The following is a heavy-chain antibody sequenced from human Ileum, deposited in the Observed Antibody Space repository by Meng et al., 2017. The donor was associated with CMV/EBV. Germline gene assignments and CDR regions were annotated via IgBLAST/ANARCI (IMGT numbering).Heavy chain of an antibody. Sequence: HGPLQQGGSGCLKPTETLSLTCAVYGGSFSGYNWSWIRQPPGKGLEWIGEINHSGSTNYNPSLKSRVTISVDTSKNQFFLKLSSVTAADTAVYYCARGVAGGPFDYWGQGTLVTVSS. CDR1: GGSFSGYN. D-gene: IGHD2-15*01. V-gene: IGHV4-34*01. J-gene: IGHJ4*02. CDR3: ARGVAGGPFDY. CDR2: INHSGST.